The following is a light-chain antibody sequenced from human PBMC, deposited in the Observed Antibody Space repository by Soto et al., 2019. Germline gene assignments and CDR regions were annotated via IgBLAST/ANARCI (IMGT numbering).Light chain of an antibody. J-gene: IGKJ1*01. V-gene: IGKV3-20*01. CDR2: GAS. CDR1: ESVSSNY. Sequence: EIVLTQSPGTLSLSPGERATLSCRASESVSSNYLAWYQQKPGQAPRLLIYGASSRATGIPDRFSGSGSGTDFTLTISRLEPADFAVYYCQQYGNSPRTFGQGPKVDIK. CDR3: QQYGNSPRT.